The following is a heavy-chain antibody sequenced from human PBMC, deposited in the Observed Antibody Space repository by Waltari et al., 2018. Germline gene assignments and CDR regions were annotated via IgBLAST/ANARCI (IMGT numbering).Heavy chain of an antibody. D-gene: IGHD3-3*01. CDR3: ARAPYDFWSGYQPYYYYGMDV. CDR2: IIPILGIA. J-gene: IGHJ6*02. V-gene: IGHV1-69*02. CDR1: GGTFSSYT. Sequence: QVQLVQSGAEVKKPGSSVKVSCKASGGTFSSYTISWVRQAPGQGLEWMGRIIPILGIANYAQKFQGRVTITADKSTSTAYMELSSLRSEDTAVYYCARAPYDFWSGYQPYYYYGMDVWGQGTTVIVSS.